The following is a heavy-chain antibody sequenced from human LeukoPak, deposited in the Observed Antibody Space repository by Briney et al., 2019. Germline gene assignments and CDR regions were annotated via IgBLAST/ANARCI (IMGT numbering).Heavy chain of an antibody. CDR1: GGSISGYY. V-gene: IGHV4-59*08. CDR2: IFYTGST. J-gene: IGHJ2*01. Sequence: TSETLSLTCTVSGGSISGYYWSWIRQSPGEGLEWIAYIFYTGSTNYNPSLKSRVTISLDTPKSQFSLKLTSVTAADTALYYCVRLSVVSLHRYFDLWGRGTLVTVSS. D-gene: IGHD4-23*01. CDR3: VRLSVVSLHRYFDL.